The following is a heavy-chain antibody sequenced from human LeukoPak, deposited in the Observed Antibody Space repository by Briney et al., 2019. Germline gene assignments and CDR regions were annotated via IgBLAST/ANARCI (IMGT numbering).Heavy chain of an antibody. CDR3: ARGGYDFWSGYYTYYYYYMDV. D-gene: IGHD3-3*01. CDR1: GFTFSSYW. CDR2: INSDGSST. V-gene: IGHV3-74*01. Sequence: TGGSLRLSCAASGFTFSSYWMHWVRQAPGKGLVWVSRINSDGSSTSYADSVKGRFTISRDNAKNTLYLQMNSLRAEDTAVYYCARGGYDFWSGYYTYYYYYMDVWGKGTTVTVSS. J-gene: IGHJ6*03.